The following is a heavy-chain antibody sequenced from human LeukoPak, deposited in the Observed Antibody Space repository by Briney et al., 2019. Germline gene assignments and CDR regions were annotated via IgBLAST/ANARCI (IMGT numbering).Heavy chain of an antibody. CDR2: IYYSGST. CDR3: ARDQGGATFFDY. J-gene: IGHJ4*02. V-gene: IGHV4-59*01. Sequence: PSETLSLTCTVSGGSISSYYWSWIRQPPGKGLEWIGYIYYSGSTNYNPSLKSRVTISVDTSKNQFSLKLSSVTAADTAVYYCARDQGGATFFDYWGQGTLVTVSS. D-gene: IGHD1-26*01. CDR1: GGSISSYY.